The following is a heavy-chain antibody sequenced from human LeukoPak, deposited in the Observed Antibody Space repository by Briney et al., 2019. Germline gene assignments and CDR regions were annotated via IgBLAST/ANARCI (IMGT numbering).Heavy chain of an antibody. Sequence: GGSLRLSCAASGFTVSSNYMSWVGQAPGNGLEWVSVIYSGGSTYYADSVKGRFTISRDNSKNTLYLQMNSLRAEDTAVYYCARDSGAYYDSSGYFDYWGQGTLVTVSS. CDR2: IYSGGST. D-gene: IGHD3-22*01. J-gene: IGHJ4*02. CDR3: ARDSGAYYDSSGYFDY. CDR1: GFTVSSNY. V-gene: IGHV3-53*01.